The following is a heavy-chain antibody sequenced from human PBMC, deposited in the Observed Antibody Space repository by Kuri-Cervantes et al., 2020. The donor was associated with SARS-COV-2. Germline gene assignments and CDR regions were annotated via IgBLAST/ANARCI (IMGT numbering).Heavy chain of an antibody. CDR2: IWYDGSNK. Sequence: GGSLRLSCAASGFTFSSYGMHWVRQAPGKGLEWVAVIWYDGSNKYYADSVRGRFTISRDNSKNTLYLQMNSLRAEDTAVYYCARDLRYYGSGSWDYMDVWSKGTTVTVSS. J-gene: IGHJ6*03. CDR1: GFTFSSYG. D-gene: IGHD3-10*01. CDR3: ARDLRYYGSGSWDYMDV. V-gene: IGHV3-33*01.